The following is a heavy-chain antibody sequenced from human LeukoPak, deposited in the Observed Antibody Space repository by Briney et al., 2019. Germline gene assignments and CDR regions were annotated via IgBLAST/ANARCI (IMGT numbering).Heavy chain of an antibody. Sequence: GGSLRLSCAASGFTFSSYAMSWVRQAPGKGLEWVSAISGSGGSTYYADSVKGRFTISRDNSKNTLYLQVNSLRAEDTAVYYCAKVGLQQQLNYWGQGTLVTVSS. D-gene: IGHD6-13*01. CDR1: GFTFSSYA. J-gene: IGHJ4*02. CDR3: AKVGLQQQLNY. CDR2: ISGSGGST. V-gene: IGHV3-23*01.